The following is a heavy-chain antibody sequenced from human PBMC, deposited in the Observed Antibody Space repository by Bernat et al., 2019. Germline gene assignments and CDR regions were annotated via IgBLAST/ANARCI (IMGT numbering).Heavy chain of an antibody. V-gene: IGHV3-48*02. D-gene: IGHD2-2*03. CDR2: INGGSSTI. Sequence: EVQLVESGGGLVQPGGSLRVSCAASGFTFSTYSMNWVRQAPGKGLEWVSYINGGSSTIYYADSVKGRFTISRDNAKSSLYLQMNSLRDDDTAVYYCARDWMETSVDYWGQGTLVTVSS. J-gene: IGHJ4*02. CDR3: ARDWMETSVDY. CDR1: GFTFSTYS.